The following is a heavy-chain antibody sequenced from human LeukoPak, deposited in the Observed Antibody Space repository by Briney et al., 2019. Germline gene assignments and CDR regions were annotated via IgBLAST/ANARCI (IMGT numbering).Heavy chain of an antibody. V-gene: IGHV3-23*01. CDR3: AKDRATVTMKAVDF. J-gene: IGHJ4*02. Sequence: GGSLRLSCAASGFTFTNYDMSWVRQAPGKGLEWVSGISISDGSTYYADSVKGRFTISRDSSKNTLYLQMNSLRAEDTALYYCAKDRATVTMKAVDFWGQGTLVTVSS. CDR1: GFTFTNYD. CDR2: ISISDGST. D-gene: IGHD4-17*01.